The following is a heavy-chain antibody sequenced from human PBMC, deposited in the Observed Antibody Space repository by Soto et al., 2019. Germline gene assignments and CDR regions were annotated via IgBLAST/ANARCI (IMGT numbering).Heavy chain of an antibody. CDR1: GFTFSSYG. D-gene: IGHD3-3*01. Sequence: PGGSLRLSCAASGFTFSSYGMHWVRQAPGKGLEWLAVIWYDGSNKYYADSVKGRFTISRDNSKNTLYLQMNSLRAEDTAVYYCARDPYYDFWSGYLHYYYGMDVWGQGTTVTVSS. V-gene: IGHV3-33*01. J-gene: IGHJ6*02. CDR3: ARDPYYDFWSGYLHYYYGMDV. CDR2: IWYDGSNK.